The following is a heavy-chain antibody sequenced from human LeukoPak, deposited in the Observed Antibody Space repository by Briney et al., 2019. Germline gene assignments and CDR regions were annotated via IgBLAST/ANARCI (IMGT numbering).Heavy chain of an antibody. CDR2: INPNSGGI. D-gene: IGHD1-1*01. CDR3: ARIGVVLYNWNDAWGY. CDR1: GYTFTDYY. J-gene: IGHJ4*02. V-gene: IGHV1-2*02. Sequence: ASVKVSCKTTGYTFTDYYIYWVRQAPGQGLEWMGWINPNSGGINYAQNFQGRVTMTRDTSINTAYMELSRLKSDDTAVYYCARIGVVLYNWNDAWGYWGQGTLVTVSS.